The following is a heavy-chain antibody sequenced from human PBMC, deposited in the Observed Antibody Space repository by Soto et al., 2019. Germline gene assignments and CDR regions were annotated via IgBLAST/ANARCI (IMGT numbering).Heavy chain of an antibody. CDR2: IIPIFGTA. V-gene: IGHV1-69*13. CDR1: GGTFSSYA. CDR3: ARDVEMATIRTFDY. J-gene: IGHJ4*02. Sequence: GASVKVSCKASGGTFSSYAISWVRQAPGQGLEWMGGIIPIFGTANYAQKFQGRVTITADESTSTAYMELSSLRSEDTAVYYCARDVEMATIRTFDYWGQGTLVTVSS. D-gene: IGHD5-12*01.